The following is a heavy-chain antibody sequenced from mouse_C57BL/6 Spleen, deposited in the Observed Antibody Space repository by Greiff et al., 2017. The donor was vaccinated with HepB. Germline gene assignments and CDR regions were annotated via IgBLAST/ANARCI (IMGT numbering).Heavy chain of an antibody. J-gene: IGHJ1*03. CDR2: IYPGDGDT. D-gene: IGHD2-5*01. CDR1: GYAFSSYW. V-gene: IGHV1-80*01. CDR3: ARTLYYSNPYWYFDV. Sequence: QVQLQQSGAQLVKPGASVKISCKASGYAFSSYWMNWVKQRPGKGLEWIGQIYPGDGDTNYNGKFKGKATLTADKSSSTAYMQLSSLTSEDSAVYFCARTLYYSNPYWYFDVWGTGTTVTVSS.